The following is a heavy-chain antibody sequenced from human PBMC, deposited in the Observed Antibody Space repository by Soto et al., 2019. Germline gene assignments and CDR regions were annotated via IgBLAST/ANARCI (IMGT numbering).Heavy chain of an antibody. Sequence: QVQLVESGGGVVQPGRSLRLSCAASGFTFSSYGMHWVRQAPGKGLEWVAVIWYDGSNKYYADSVKGRFTISRDNSKNTLYLQMISLRAEDTAVYYCARDPRQQQLVLSWFDPWGQGTLVTVSS. CDR3: ARDPRQQQLVLSWFDP. CDR2: IWYDGSNK. CDR1: GFTFSSYG. D-gene: IGHD6-13*01. V-gene: IGHV3-33*01. J-gene: IGHJ5*02.